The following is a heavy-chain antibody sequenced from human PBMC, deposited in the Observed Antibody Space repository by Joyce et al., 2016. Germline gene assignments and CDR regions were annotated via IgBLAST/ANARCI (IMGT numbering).Heavy chain of an antibody. CDR2: VHHSGIT. V-gene: IGHV4-38-2*02. J-gene: IGHJ4*02. D-gene: IGHD6-13*01. CDR1: GYSISSGYY. CDR3: ARDRERRSGGGGSWYVAY. Sequence: QVQLQESGPGLVKPSETLSLTCAVSGYSISSGYYWGWIRQSQGQGLEWIGSVHHSGITHYNPFRKSRVTVSVDTSKNQFSLKLTSVTAADTAVYYCARDRERRSGGGGSWYVAYWGQGSLVTVSS.